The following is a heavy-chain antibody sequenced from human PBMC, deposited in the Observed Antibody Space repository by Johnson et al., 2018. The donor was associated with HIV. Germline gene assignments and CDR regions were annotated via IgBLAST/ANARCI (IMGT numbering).Heavy chain of an antibody. D-gene: IGHD5-18*01. Sequence: VQLVESGGGVVQPGRSLRLSCAASGFTFSSYWMNWVRQAPGKGLEWVANIKHDGSEKYYGDSVKGRFTISRDNAKNSLFLQMNSLRAEDTAVYYCARDRIYSYVPDAFDIWGQGTMVSVSS. CDR2: IKHDGSEK. J-gene: IGHJ3*02. CDR1: GFTFSSYW. V-gene: IGHV3-7*01. CDR3: ARDRIYSYVPDAFDI.